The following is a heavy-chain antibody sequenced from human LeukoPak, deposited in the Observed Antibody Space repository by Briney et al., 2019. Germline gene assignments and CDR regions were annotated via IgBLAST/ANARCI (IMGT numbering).Heavy chain of an antibody. CDR1: GYTLTELS. J-gene: IGHJ3*02. CDR2: FDPEDGET. D-gene: IGHD2-2*01. CDR3: ARGYCSSTSCYAYSGAFDI. Sequence: ASVKVSCKVSGYTLTELSMHWVRQAPGKGLEWMGGFDPEDGETIYAQKFQGRVTMTEDTSTDTAYMELSSLRSEDTAVYYCARGYCSSTSCYAYSGAFDIWGQGTMVTVSS. V-gene: IGHV1-24*01.